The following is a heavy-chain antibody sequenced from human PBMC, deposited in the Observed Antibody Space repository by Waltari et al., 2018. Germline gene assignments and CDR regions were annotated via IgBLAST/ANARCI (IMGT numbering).Heavy chain of an antibody. D-gene: IGHD6-6*01. Sequence: QVQLVQSGAEVKKPGASVKVSCKASGYTFTGYYMHWVRQAPGQGLEWMGRINPNSGGTNYAQKFQVRVTMTRDTSISTAYMELSRLRSDDTAVYYCARARIEYSSSSPLWYFDLWGRGTLVTVSS. V-gene: IGHV1-2*06. CDR2: INPNSGGT. CDR1: GYTFTGYY. CDR3: ARARIEYSSSSPLWYFDL. J-gene: IGHJ2*01.